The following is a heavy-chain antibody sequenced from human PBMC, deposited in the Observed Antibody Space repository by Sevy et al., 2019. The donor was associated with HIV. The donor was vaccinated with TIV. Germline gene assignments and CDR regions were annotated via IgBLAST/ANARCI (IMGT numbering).Heavy chain of an antibody. CDR1: GFTFSSYS. V-gene: IGHV3-21*01. Sequence: GGSLRLSCAASGFTFSSYSMNWVRQAPGKGLEWVSSISSSSSYIYYADSVKGRFTISRDNAKNSLYLQMNSLRAEDTAVYYCVRDSHTYCGGDCYGHWFDPWGQGTLVTVSS. CDR2: ISSSSSYI. D-gene: IGHD2-21*02. CDR3: VRDSHTYCGGDCYGHWFDP. J-gene: IGHJ5*02.